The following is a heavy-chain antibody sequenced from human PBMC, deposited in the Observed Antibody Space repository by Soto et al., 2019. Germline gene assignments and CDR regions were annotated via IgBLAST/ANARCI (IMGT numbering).Heavy chain of an antibody. CDR2: IYWNDDK. CDR3: AHRNLDIVATYFDY. D-gene: IGHD5-12*01. CDR1: GFSLSTSGVG. V-gene: IGHV2-5*01. J-gene: IGHJ4*02. Sequence: QITLKESGPPLVKPTQTLTLTCTFSGFSLSTSGVGVGWIRQPPGKALEWLALIYWNDDKRYSPSLKSRLTITKDTSKNQVVLTMTNMDPVDTATYYCAHRNLDIVATYFDYWGQGTLVTVSS.